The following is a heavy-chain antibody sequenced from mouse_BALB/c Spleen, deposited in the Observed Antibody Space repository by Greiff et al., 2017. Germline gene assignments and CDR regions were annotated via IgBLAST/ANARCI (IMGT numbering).Heavy chain of an antibody. D-gene: IGHD3-2*01. CDR1: GYSFTDYI. CDR2: INPYYGST. J-gene: IGHJ3*01. Sequence: VQLQQTGPELVKPGASVKISCKASGYSFTDYIMLWVKQSHGKSLEWIGNINPYYGSTSYNLKFKGKATLTVDKSSSTAYMQLNSLTSEDSAVYYCARDSSGYVGYWGQGTLVTVSA. V-gene: IGHV1-39*01. CDR3: ARDSSGYVGY.